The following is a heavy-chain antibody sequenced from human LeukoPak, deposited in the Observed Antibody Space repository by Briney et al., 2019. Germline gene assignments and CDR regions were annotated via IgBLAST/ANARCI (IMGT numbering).Heavy chain of an antibody. CDR3: TRDRRYGGMDV. CDR1: GFTFSSYA. Sequence: GRSLRLSCAASGFTFSSYAMHWVRQAPGKGLVWVSRIISDGSSATHADSVKGRFTMSRDDAKNMLYLQMNSLRAEDTAVYYCTRDRRYGGMDVWGQGTTVTVSS. D-gene: IGHD3-10*01. J-gene: IGHJ6*02. V-gene: IGHV3-74*01. CDR2: IISDGSSA.